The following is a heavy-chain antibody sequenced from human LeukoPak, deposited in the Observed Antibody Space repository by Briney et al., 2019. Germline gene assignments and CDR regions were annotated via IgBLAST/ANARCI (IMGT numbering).Heavy chain of an antibody. CDR2: ISWNSGNI. D-gene: IGHD4-17*01. J-gene: IGHJ4*02. Sequence: TGGSLRLSCAASGFTFSSYWMHWVRQAPGKGLEWVSGISWNSGNIAYADSVKGRFTISRDSAKTSLYLQINNLRAEDTALYYCAKAHDYGDYAGFDYWGQGTLVSVSS. CDR1: GFTFSSYW. V-gene: IGHV3-9*01. CDR3: AKAHDYGDYAGFDY.